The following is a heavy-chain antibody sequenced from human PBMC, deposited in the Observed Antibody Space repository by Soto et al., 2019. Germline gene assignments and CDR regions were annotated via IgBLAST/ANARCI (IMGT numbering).Heavy chain of an antibody. CDR2: ISGSGGST. J-gene: IGHJ6*02. Sequence: GGSLRLSCAASGFTFSSYAMSWVRQAPGKGLEWVSAISGSGGSTYYADSVKGRFTISRDNSKNTLYLQMNSLRAEDTAVYYCAKFQVVPAARTYYYYGMDVWGQGTPVTVSS. D-gene: IGHD2-2*01. V-gene: IGHV3-23*01. CDR3: AKFQVVPAARTYYYYGMDV. CDR1: GFTFSSYA.